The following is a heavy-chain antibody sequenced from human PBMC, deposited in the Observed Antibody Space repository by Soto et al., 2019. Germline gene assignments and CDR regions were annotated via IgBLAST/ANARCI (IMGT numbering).Heavy chain of an antibody. CDR2: ISSSGSTI. CDR1: GFTFSSYE. Sequence: EVQLVESGGGLVQPGGSLRLSCAASGFTFSSYEMNWIRQAPGKGLEWVSYISSSGSTIYYADSVKGRFTISRDNAKNSLYLQMNSLKAEDTAVYYCARDATDSSSWYTWYFYLWGRGTLVTVSS. J-gene: IGHJ2*01. D-gene: IGHD6-13*01. V-gene: IGHV3-48*03. CDR3: ARDATDSSSWYTWYFYL.